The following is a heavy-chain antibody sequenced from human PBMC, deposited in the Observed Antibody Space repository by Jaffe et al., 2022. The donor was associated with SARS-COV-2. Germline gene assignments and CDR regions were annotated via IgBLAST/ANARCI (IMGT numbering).Heavy chain of an antibody. V-gene: IGHV4-61*02. Sequence: QVQLQESGPGLVRPSQTLSLTCTVSGDSISSGGYYWAWIRQPAGKGLEWIGRVYTSGSTNYNPSLKSRVTLSMDRAKNQFSLQLTSVTAADTAMYYCARVNADVNWGWREHFDYWGQGVLVTVSS. CDR3: ARVNADVNWGWREHFDY. J-gene: IGHJ4*02. CDR1: GDSISSGGYY. CDR2: VYTSGST. D-gene: IGHD7-27*01.